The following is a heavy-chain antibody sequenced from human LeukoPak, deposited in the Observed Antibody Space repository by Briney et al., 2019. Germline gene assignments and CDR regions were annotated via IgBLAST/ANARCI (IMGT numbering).Heavy chain of an antibody. CDR2: ISFSGSNV. Sequence: GGSLRLSCAASGFTFSRYGMYWVRQAPGKGLGGVSYISFSGSNVHYADSVKGRFTISRDNSKSTLFLQMNSLRPEDTAVYYCAKPTAGSPTAAGLDYWGQGTLVTVSS. CDR3: AKPTAGSPTAAGLDY. V-gene: IGHV3-30*02. D-gene: IGHD4-17*01. CDR1: GFTFSRYG. J-gene: IGHJ4*02.